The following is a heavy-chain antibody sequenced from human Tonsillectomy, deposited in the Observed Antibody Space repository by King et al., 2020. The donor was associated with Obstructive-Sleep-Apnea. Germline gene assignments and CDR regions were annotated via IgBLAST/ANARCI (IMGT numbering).Heavy chain of an antibody. Sequence: VQLQESGPGLVKPSQTLSLTCTVSGGSISSGGYYWSWIRQHPGKGLGWIGYIYYSGSTYYNPSLKSRITISLDASKNQFSLRLSSVTAADTAVYYCARGAERYFAWYLDSWGQGTLVTVSS. CDR2: IYYSGST. CDR3: ARGAERYFAWYLDS. V-gene: IGHV4-31*03. J-gene: IGHJ4*02. D-gene: IGHD3-9*01. CDR1: GGSISSGGYY.